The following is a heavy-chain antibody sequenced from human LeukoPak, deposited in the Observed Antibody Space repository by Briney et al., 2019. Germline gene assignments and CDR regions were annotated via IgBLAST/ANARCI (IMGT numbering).Heavy chain of an antibody. CDR1: GGSISSYY. Sequence: SETLSLTCTVSGGSISSYYWSWIRQPPGKGLEWIGFIHHSGSSRHNPSLKDRVAISVDASRKQFALRLSSVTAADTAIYYCARGGNRFGGFYFDYWGQGVQVIVSS. CDR2: IHHSGSS. J-gene: IGHJ4*02. V-gene: IGHV4-59*12. D-gene: IGHD3-10*01. CDR3: ARGGNRFGGFYFDY.